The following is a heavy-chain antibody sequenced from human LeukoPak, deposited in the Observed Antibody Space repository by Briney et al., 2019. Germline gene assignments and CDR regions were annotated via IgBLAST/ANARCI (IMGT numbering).Heavy chain of an antibody. CDR3: ASKRIARGYYDSSGYYYFDY. CDR1: GGTFSSYA. D-gene: IGHD3-22*01. Sequence: ASVKVSCKASGGTFSSYAISWVRQAPGQGLEWMGGIIPIFGTANYAQKFQGRVTITTDESTSTAYMELSSLRSEDTAVYYCASKRIARGYYDSSGYYYFDYWGQGTLVTVSS. V-gene: IGHV1-69*05. J-gene: IGHJ4*02. CDR2: IIPIFGTA.